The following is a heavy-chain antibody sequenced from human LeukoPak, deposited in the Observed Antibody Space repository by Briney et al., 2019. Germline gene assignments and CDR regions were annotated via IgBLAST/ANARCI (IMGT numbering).Heavy chain of an antibody. CDR1: GFTFSSYG. V-gene: IGHV3-33*01. CDR2: IWYDGSNK. Sequence: PGRSLRLSCAASGFTFSSYGMHWVRQAPGKGLEWVAVIWYDGSNKYYADSVKGRFTISRDSSKNTLYLQMNSLRAEGTAVYYCARFWNDGPIDYWGQGTLVTVSS. D-gene: IGHD1-1*01. CDR3: ARFWNDGPIDY. J-gene: IGHJ4*02.